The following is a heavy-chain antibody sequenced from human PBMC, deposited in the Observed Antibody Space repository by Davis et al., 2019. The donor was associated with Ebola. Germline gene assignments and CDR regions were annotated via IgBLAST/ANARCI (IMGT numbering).Heavy chain of an antibody. CDR2: INFRGTT. CDR1: GDSISSNYAY. J-gene: IGHJ5*02. D-gene: IGHD4-17*01. CDR3: ARRPTVNWFDP. V-gene: IGHV4-39*01. Sequence: SETLSLTCSVSGDSISSNYAYCGWIRQPPGKGLEWVGNINFRGTTYYSPSLKSRATISVDTSKNQFSLQLTSVTAADTGIYYCARRPTVNWFDPWGQGTLVTVSS.